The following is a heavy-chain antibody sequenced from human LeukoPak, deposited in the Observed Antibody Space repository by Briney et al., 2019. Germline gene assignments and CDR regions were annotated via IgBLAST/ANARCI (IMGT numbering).Heavy chain of an antibody. CDR3: ARGFALDF. J-gene: IGHJ3*01. CDR1: GDTVSSNSAA. V-gene: IGHV6-1*01. CDR2: TYYRSKWYY. Sequence: SQTLSLTCDISGDTVSSNSAAWNWIRQSPSRGLEWLGRTYYRSKWYYDYAVSVKSRITISPDTSKNQFSLQLNSVTADDTTVYYCARGFALDFWGQGTMVTVSS.